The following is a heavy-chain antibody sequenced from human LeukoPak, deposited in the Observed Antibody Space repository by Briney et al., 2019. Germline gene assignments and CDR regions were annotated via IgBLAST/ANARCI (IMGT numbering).Heavy chain of an antibody. J-gene: IGHJ5*02. CDR1: GYSFTSYW. D-gene: IGHD3-22*01. V-gene: IGHV5-51*01. CDR2: IYPGDSDT. Sequence: GESLKISCKGSGYSFTSYWIGWVRQMPGKGLEWMGIIYPGDSDTRYSPSFQGQVTISADKSTSTAYLQWSSLKASDTAMYYCARRHYYDSSGGRGNWFDPWGQGTLVTVSS. CDR3: ARRHYYDSSGGRGNWFDP.